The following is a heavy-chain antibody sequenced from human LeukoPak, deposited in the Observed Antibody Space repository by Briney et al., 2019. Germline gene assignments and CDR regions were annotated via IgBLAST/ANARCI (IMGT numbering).Heavy chain of an antibody. J-gene: IGHJ6*03. CDR2: ISYDGSNK. CDR3: AKDGPIGLYYYYMDV. D-gene: IGHD3-10*01. V-gene: IGHV3-30*18. CDR1: GFTFSSYS. Sequence: GGSLRLSCAASGFTFSSYSMNWVRQAPGKGLEWVAVISYDGSNKYYADSVKGRFTISRDNSKNTLYLQMNSLRAEDTAVYYCAKDGPIGLYYYYMDVWGKGTTVTVSS.